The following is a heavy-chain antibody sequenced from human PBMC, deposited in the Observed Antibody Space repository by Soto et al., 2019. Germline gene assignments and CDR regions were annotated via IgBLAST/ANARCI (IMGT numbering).Heavy chain of an antibody. V-gene: IGHV6-1*01. CDR1: GDSVSSNSAG. J-gene: IGHJ5*02. CDR3: ARGGLVAGGPLSWFDP. Sequence: PSQTLSLTCVISGDSVSSNSAGWSWIRQSPSRGLEWLGRTYYRSKWYNDYAVSVRSRISINPDTSKNQFSLQLNSVTPEDTAVNYCARGGLVAGGPLSWFDPWGQGILVTVSS. D-gene: IGHD6-19*01. CDR2: TYYRSKWYN.